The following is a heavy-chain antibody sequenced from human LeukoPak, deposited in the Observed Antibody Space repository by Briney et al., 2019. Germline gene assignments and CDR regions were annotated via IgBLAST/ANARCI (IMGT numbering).Heavy chain of an antibody. V-gene: IGHV4-39*01. D-gene: IGHD1-26*01. Sequence: PSETLSLTCTVSGGSISSSSYYWGWIRQPPGKGLEWIGSIYYSGSTYYNTSLKSRVTISVDTSKNQFSLKLSSVTAADTAVYYCARQVAELYYYYYYMDVWGKGTTVTVSS. J-gene: IGHJ6*03. CDR1: GGSISSSSYY. CDR2: IYYSGST. CDR3: ARQVAELYYYYYYMDV.